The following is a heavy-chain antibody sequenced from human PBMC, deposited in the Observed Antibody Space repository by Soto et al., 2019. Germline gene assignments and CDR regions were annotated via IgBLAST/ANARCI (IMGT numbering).Heavy chain of an antibody. J-gene: IGHJ6*02. D-gene: IGHD2-2*01. CDR3: ARVVVVPAAIKDYYYGMDV. CDR2: INPGNGNT. CDR1: GYTFTSYG. V-gene: IGHV1-18*01. Sequence: GASVKVSCKASGYTFTSYGMNWVRQAPGRGLEWMGWINPGNGNTNYAQKLQGRVTMTTDTSTSTAYMELRSLRSDDTAVYYCARVVVVPAAIKDYYYGMDVWGQGTTVTVSS.